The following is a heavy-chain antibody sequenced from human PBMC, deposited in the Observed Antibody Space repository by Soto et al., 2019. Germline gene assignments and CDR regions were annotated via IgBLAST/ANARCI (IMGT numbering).Heavy chain of an antibody. J-gene: IGHJ4*02. Sequence: PGGSLRLSCAASGFTFSSYAMSWVRQAPGKGLEWVSAISGSGGSTYYADSVKGRFTISRDNSKNTLYLQMNSLRAEDTAVYYCAKVGSIVVVISHFDYWGQGTLVTVSS. CDR2: ISGSGGST. CDR3: AKVGSIVVVISHFDY. V-gene: IGHV3-23*01. CDR1: GFTFSSYA. D-gene: IGHD3-22*01.